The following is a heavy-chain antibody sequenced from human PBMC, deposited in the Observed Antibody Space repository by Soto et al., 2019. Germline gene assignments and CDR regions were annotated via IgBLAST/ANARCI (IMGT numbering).Heavy chain of an antibody. D-gene: IGHD3-16*01. V-gene: IGHV1-18*01. CDR3: AMVDVYVTPSPQDV. CDR2: INTYNGNT. Sequence: VQLVQSRAEVKNPGASVKVSCKASGYSFTRYGIAWARQAPGQGLEWMGWINTYNGNTNYAQNLQGRVTLTTDTSTSTAYMEMTSLGSNDTAIYYCAMVDVYVTPSPQDVWGQGTTVIVSS. J-gene: IGHJ6*02. CDR1: GYSFTRYG.